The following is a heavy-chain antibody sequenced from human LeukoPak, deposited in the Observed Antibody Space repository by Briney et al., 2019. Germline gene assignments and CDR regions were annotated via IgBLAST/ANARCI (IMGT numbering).Heavy chain of an antibody. Sequence: GGSLRLSGAASGFTCSSYAMHWVRQAPGKGLEWVAVISYDGSNKYYADSVKGRFTISRDNSKNTLYLQMNSLRAEDTAVYYCAREFRNYFDYWGQGTLVTVSS. CDR2: ISYDGSNK. V-gene: IGHV3-30-3*01. CDR1: GFTCSSYA. J-gene: IGHJ4*02. CDR3: AREFRNYFDY.